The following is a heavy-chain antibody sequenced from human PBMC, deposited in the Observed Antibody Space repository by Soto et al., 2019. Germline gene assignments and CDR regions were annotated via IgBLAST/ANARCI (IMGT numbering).Heavy chain of an antibody. V-gene: IGHV3-66*01. CDR1: GFTVSSNY. Sequence: PGGSLRLSCAASGFTVSSNYMSWVRQAPGKGLEWVSVIYSGGSTYYADSVKGRFTISRDNSKNTLYLQMNSLRAEDTAVYYCARDRAGPYPDAFDIWGQGTRVTVAS. CDR2: IYSGGST. J-gene: IGHJ3*02. CDR3: ARDRAGPYPDAFDI. D-gene: IGHD6-19*01.